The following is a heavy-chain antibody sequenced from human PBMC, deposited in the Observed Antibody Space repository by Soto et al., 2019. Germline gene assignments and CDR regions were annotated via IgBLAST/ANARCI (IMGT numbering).Heavy chain of an antibody. J-gene: IGHJ6*02. Sequence: KPGGSLRLSCAASGFTFSSYSMNWVRQAPGKGLEWVSSISSSSSYIYYADLVKGRFTISRDNAKNSLYLQMNSLRAEDTAVYYCARIQLHLPGLDYYGMDVWGQGTTVTVSS. CDR1: GFTFSSYS. V-gene: IGHV3-21*01. CDR2: ISSSSSYI. CDR3: ARIQLHLPGLDYYGMDV. D-gene: IGHD5-18*01.